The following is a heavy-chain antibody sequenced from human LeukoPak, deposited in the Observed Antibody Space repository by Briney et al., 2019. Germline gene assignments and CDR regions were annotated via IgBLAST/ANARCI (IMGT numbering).Heavy chain of an antibody. J-gene: IGHJ5*02. V-gene: IGHV3-7*01. CDR1: GFTFSSYW. Sequence: GGSLRLSCAASGFTFSSYWMSWVRQAPGKGLEWVANIKQDGSEKYYVDSVKGRFTISRDNAKNSLYLQMNSLRAEDTAVYYCAKDSSLGAFDWFDPWGQGTLVTVSS. CDR3: AKDSSLGAFDWFDP. D-gene: IGHD6-6*01. CDR2: IKQDGSEK.